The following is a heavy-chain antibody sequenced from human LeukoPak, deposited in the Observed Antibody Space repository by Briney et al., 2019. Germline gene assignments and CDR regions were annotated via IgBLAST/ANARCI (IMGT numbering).Heavy chain of an antibody. CDR3: ARDRSYYSDTGADY. CDR2: VYATGNT. D-gene: IGHD2-8*02. J-gene: IGHJ4*02. CDR1: GTSINRGTHY. Sequence: SETLSLTCSVSGTSINRGTHYWSWVRQAAGKGLEWIGRVYATGNTNYNPSLWSRLSISIDTSRNQFSLRLGSVTAADTAKYYCARDRSYYSDTGADYWGQGKMVIVSS. V-gene: IGHV4-61*02.